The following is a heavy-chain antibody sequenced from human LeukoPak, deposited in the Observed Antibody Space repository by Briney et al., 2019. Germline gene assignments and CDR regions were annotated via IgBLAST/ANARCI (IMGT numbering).Heavy chain of an antibody. CDR2: IKGDGSEG. CDR3: ARDGTEWAPHYGDWGY. Sequence: GGSLRLSCAASGFIFSDFWMTWVRQAPGKGLEWVANIKGDGSEGNYVGSVKGRFTVSRDNAKNLLYLQLNNLRAEDTAVYYCARDGTEWAPHYGDWGYWGQGTLVTVSS. D-gene: IGHD4-17*01. J-gene: IGHJ4*02. V-gene: IGHV3-7*01. CDR1: GFIFSDFW.